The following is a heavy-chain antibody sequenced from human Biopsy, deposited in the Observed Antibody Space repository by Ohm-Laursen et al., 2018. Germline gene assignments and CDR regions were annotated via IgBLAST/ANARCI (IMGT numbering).Heavy chain of an antibody. J-gene: IGHJ4*02. Sequence: GSLRLPCAATEFNVDRNHMNWVRQAPGKGLEWVSMIHGSGRTDYADSVKGRFTVSRDNSKDTVYLQMNALRVDDTAMYYCAGAGGHSFWGQGALVTVSS. V-gene: IGHV3-66*01. CDR3: AGAGGHSF. D-gene: IGHD3-16*01. CDR1: EFNVDRNH. CDR2: IHGSGRT.